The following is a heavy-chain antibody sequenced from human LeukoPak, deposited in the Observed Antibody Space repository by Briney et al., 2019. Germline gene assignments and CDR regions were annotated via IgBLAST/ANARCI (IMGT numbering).Heavy chain of an antibody. CDR1: RFTVSRNY. Sequence: GGSLRLSCAASRFTVSRNYMSWVRQAPGKGLELVSVVYSSGSVSYVDSVKGRFTIYRDSSKNTVNLQMNSLRLEDTAVYYCAGGATVVTLDYWGQGNLVTVSS. CDR2: VYSSGSV. V-gene: IGHV3-66*02. J-gene: IGHJ4*02. D-gene: IGHD4-23*01. CDR3: AGGATVVTLDY.